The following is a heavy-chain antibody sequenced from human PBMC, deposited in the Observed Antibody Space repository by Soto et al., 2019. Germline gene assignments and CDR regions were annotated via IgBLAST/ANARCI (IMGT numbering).Heavy chain of an antibody. D-gene: IGHD1-20*01. CDR1: GVSITPYY. CDR3: AREQYNWKL. V-gene: IGHV4-59*01. Sequence: SETLSLTCTVSGVSITPYYWTWIRHPPGKGLEWIGYVYHTGNTYYNPSLKSRVTISLDTSKNQVSLRLKSVTAADTAVYYCAREQYNWKLWGQGTLVTVS. J-gene: IGHJ4*02. CDR2: VYHTGNT.